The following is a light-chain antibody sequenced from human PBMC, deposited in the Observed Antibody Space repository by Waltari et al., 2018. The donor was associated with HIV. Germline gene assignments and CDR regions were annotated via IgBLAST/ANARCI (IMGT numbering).Light chain of an antibody. CDR3: FSYAGNNYLL. CDR2: EVS. Sequence: QSALTKPPSASGSPGQSVTIPCAGTSSDIGLYNFVSWYQHHPGKAPKLMISEVSRRPSGVPDRFSGSKSGNTASLTVSGLQAEDEAAYYCFSYAGNNYLLFGGGTKLTVL. V-gene: IGLV2-8*01. J-gene: IGLJ2*01. CDR1: SSDIGLYNF.